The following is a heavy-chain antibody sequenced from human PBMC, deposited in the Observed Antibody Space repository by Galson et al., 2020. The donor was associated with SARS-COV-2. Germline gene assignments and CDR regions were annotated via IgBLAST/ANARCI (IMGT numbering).Heavy chain of an antibody. D-gene: IGHD3-16*01. Sequence: SYTLSLTCAVSGCSISSSNWWSWVRQPPGKVLEWIGEIYHSGSTNYNPSLKSRVTISVDKSKNQFSLKLSSVTAADTAVYYCARGPVRAGEGESTRNYPWGQGTLVTISS. CDR2: IYHSGST. V-gene: IGHV4-4*02. J-gene: IGHJ5*02. CDR3: ARGPVRAGEGESTRNYP. CDR1: GCSISSSNW.